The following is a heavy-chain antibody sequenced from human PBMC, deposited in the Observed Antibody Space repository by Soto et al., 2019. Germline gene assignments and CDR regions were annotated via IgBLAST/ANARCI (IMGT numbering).Heavy chain of an antibody. V-gene: IGHV3-30-3*01. CDR1: GLTFSNYA. Sequence: QVHLVESGGGVVQPGRSLRLSCATSGLTFSNYAFHWVRRAPGKGLEWVAVISFDGSTTFYADFVKGRFTISRDNSKNTVYLQMNSLRPEDTAVYYCTGEVELLYWGQGTLVTVSS. CDR2: ISFDGSTT. CDR3: TGEVELLY. D-gene: IGHD1-7*01. J-gene: IGHJ4*02.